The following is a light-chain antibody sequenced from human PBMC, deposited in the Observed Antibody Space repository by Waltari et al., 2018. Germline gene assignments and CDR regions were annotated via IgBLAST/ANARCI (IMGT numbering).Light chain of an antibody. V-gene: IGKV3-11*01. Sequence: EIVLTQFQATLSLSPGERATLSCRARQSVGDCLAWYQQKPGQAPRLLIYDASKRVTGSPARFSGSGSGTDFTLTISSLEPEDFALYYCQQRGSWPLTFGGGTTVEIK. CDR1: QSVGDC. J-gene: IGKJ4*01. CDR2: DAS. CDR3: QQRGSWPLT.